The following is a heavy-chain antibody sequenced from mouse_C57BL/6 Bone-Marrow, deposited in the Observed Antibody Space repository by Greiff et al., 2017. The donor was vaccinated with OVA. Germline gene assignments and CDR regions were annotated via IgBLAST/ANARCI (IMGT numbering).Heavy chain of an antibody. CDR2: IWSGGST. D-gene: IGHD2-5*01. J-gene: IGHJ2*01. Sequence: QVQLKESGPGLVQPSQSLSITCTVSGFSLTSYGVHWVRQSPGKGLEWLGVIWSGGSTDYNAAFISRLSISKDNSKSQVFFKMNSLQADDTAIYYCASIVMDYWGQGTTLTVSS. CDR1: GFSLTSYG. CDR3: ASIVMDY. V-gene: IGHV2-2*01.